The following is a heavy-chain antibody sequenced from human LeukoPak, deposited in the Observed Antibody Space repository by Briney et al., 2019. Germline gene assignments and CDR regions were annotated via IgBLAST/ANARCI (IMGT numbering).Heavy chain of an antibody. CDR1: GFTFSSYA. CDR3: ASTGGDTAMESPRY. D-gene: IGHD5-18*01. J-gene: IGHJ4*02. CDR2: INDSGGAT. Sequence: GGSLRLSCAASGFTFSSYAMSWVRQAPGKGLQWVSTINDSGGATVYADSVRGRFTISRDNSKNTLYLQMNSLRAEDTAMYYCASTGGDTAMESPRYWGQGTLVTVSS. V-gene: IGHV3-23*01.